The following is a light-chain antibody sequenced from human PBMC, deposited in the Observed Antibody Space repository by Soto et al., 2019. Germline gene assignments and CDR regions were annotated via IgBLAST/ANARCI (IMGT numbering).Light chain of an antibody. V-gene: IGKV2D-29*02. CDR3: MQSTQLPPT. CDR2: EVS. CDR1: QSLLHNGGETY. Sequence: DVVLTQTHLSLSVTPAQPASISCKSSQSLLHNGGETYLFWYLQKPGQSPQLLIYEVSNRFSGVPDRFSGSGSGTDFTLEISRVEAEDVGIYYCMQSTQLPPTFGQGTRLENK. J-gene: IGKJ5*01.